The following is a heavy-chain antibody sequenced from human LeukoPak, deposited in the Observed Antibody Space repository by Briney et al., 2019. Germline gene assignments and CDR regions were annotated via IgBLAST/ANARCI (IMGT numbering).Heavy chain of an antibody. CDR1: GFTFSSYA. CDR3: ARNGYYGSGSHIDY. CDR2: ISYDGSNK. V-gene: IGHV3-30-3*01. Sequence: GGSLRLSCAASGFTFSSYAMHWVRQAPGKGLEWVAVISYDGSNKYYADSVKGRFTISRDNSKNTLYLQMNSLRAEDTAVYYCARNGYYGSGSHIDYWGQGTLVTVSS. J-gene: IGHJ4*02. D-gene: IGHD3-10*01.